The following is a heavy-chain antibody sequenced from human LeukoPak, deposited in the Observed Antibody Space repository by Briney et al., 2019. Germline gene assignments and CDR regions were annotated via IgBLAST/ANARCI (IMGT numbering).Heavy chain of an antibody. CDR3: ARDTDYYDSSGYYDY. D-gene: IGHD3-22*01. V-gene: IGHV4-30-4*01. Sequence: SESLSLTCGVSGGSFTGYYWSWIRQPPGKGLEWIGYIYYSGSTYYNPSLKSRVTISVDTSKNQFSLKLSSVTAADTAVYYCARDTDYYDSSGYYDYWGQGTLVTVSS. CDR2: IYYSGST. J-gene: IGHJ4*02. CDR1: GGSFTGYY.